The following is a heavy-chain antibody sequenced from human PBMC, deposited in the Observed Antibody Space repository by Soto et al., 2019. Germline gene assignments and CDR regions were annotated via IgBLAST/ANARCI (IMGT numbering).Heavy chain of an antibody. J-gene: IGHJ6*02. D-gene: IGHD1-1*01. V-gene: IGHV4-30-4*01. CDR3: ARELRVELEPYGMDV. CDR1: GGSISSGDYY. CDR2: IYYSGST. Sequence: PSETLSLTCTVSGGSISSGDYYWRWIRQPPGKGLEWIGYIYYSGSTYYNPSLKSRVTISVDTSKNQFSLKLSSVTAADAAVYYCARELRVELEPYGMDVWGQGTTVTVSS.